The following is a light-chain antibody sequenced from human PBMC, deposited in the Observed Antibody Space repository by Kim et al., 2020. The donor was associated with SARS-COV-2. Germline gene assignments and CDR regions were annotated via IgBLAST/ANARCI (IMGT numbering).Light chain of an antibody. Sequence: PGERDSLTCRASQGMSSSYIAWYQQKPGQATSLLIYGASKGATGNSDRFRGGGSGTDFALTISRLEPEDFAVYYCQHFGSSPPRYSFGQGTKLEI. CDR2: GAS. CDR3: QHFGSSPPRYS. J-gene: IGKJ2*03. CDR1: QGMSSSY. V-gene: IGKV3-20*01.